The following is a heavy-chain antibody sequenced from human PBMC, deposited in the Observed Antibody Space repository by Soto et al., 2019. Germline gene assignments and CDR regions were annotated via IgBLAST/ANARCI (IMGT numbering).Heavy chain of an antibody. CDR3: ARESTSSCRDS. V-gene: IGHV1-18*01. J-gene: IGHJ4*02. CDR1: GYTFTSYG. Sequence: QVQLVQSGAEVKKPGASVKVSCKTSGYTFTSYGISWVRQAPGQGLEWMGWISAYNGNTKYAQKLQGRVTMTTDTATSTADMELSSLRSDDTAVNYCARESTSSCRDSWGQGTLVTVSS. CDR2: ISAYNGNT. D-gene: IGHD6-13*01.